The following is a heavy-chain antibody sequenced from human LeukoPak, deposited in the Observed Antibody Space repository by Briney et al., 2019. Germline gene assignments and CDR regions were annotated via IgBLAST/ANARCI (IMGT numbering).Heavy chain of an antibody. CDR3: ARGRDIVVVPSLYYYYGMDV. D-gene: IGHD2-15*01. J-gene: IGHJ6*02. CDR2: IIPIFGTA. CDR1: GGTFSSYA. V-gene: IGHV1-69*13. Sequence: RASVTVSCKASGGTFSSYAISWVRQAPGQGLEWMGGIIPIFGTANYAQKFQGRVTITADESTSTAYMELSSLRSEDTAVYYCARGRDIVVVPSLYYYYGMDVWGQGTTVTVSS.